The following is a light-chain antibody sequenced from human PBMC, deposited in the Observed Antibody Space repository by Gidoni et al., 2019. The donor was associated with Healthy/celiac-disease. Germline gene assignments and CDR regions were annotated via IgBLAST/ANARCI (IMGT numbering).Light chain of an antibody. V-gene: IGKV1-33*01. Sequence: DIQMTQSPSSLSASVGDRVTTTCQASNDITNCLNWYQQRPGKAPKLLIYDASNMETGVPSRFSGSGAGTDFTFTISSLQPEDIATYYCQQYDNPPRTFGGGTKVEIK. CDR1: NDITNC. CDR3: QQYDNPPRT. CDR2: DAS. J-gene: IGKJ4*01.